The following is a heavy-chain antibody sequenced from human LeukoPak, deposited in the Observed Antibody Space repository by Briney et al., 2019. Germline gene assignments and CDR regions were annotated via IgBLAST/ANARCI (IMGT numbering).Heavy chain of an antibody. V-gene: IGHV1-18*01. CDR1: GYSFTRNG. Sequence: AASVKVSCTPSGYSFTRNGISWVRQAPGQGLEWMAWISANSGNTNYAQNFQDRVTLTTDTSTSTAYMELRSLITEDTAVYCCARDVSCAFDYWGKGTLVTVSS. CDR3: ARDVSCAFDY. J-gene: IGHJ4*02. CDR2: ISANSGNT. D-gene: IGHD2-15*01.